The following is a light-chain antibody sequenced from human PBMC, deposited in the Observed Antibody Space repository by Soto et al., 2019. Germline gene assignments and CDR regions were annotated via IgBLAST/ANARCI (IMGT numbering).Light chain of an antibody. CDR2: GAS. J-gene: IGKJ1*01. Sequence: EIVMNKSPATLSVSKGERATLSCRASQSVSSNLAWYQQKPGQAPRLLIYGASSRATGIPDRFSGSGSGTDFTLTISRLEPEDFAVYYCQQDATVLRTFGQGTKVDI. V-gene: IGKV3-20*01. CDR3: QQDATVLRT. CDR1: QSVSSN.